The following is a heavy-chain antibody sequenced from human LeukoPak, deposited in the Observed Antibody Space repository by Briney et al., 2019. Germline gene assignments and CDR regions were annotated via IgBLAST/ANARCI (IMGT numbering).Heavy chain of an antibody. V-gene: IGHV3-23*01. CDR3: AKGPRQQLVTRFDN. CDR2: ISGSVGST. Sequence: GGSLRLSCAPSGFTFSTYAMSWVRQAPGKGLECVSEISGSVGSTYYADSVKGRFTVSRDNSKNTLYLQMSSLRADDTAVYYCAKGPRQQLVTRFDNWGQGTLVTVSS. CDR1: GFTFSTYA. J-gene: IGHJ4*02. D-gene: IGHD6-13*01.